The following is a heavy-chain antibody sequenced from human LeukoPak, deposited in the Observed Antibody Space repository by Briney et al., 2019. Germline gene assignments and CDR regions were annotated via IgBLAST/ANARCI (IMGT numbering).Heavy chain of an antibody. V-gene: IGHV3-64D*06. CDR3: VKDRSIAAPNNDFFDS. CDR1: GFTFNRFY. Sequence: GVLRLSFSASGFTFNRFYLHWVRQAPGKGLEFVSHISSNGATTYYADSVKGRFTISRDNSKNTLYLQMSSLRADDTAVYYCVKDRSIAAPNNDFFDSWGQGALVTVSS. CDR2: ISSNGATT. J-gene: IGHJ4*02. D-gene: IGHD6-6*01.